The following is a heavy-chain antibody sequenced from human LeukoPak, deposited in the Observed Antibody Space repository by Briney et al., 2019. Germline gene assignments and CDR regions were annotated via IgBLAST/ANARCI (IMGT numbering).Heavy chain of an antibody. J-gene: IGHJ4*02. Sequence: SETLSLNCTVSGGSISSYCWSWIRQPAGKGLEWIGRVYTSGSTNYNPSLKSRVTMSVDTSKNQFSLKLSSVTAADTAVYYCARDPFNWSYFDYWGQGTLVTVSS. CDR2: VYTSGST. CDR1: GGSISSYC. CDR3: ARDPFNWSYFDY. D-gene: IGHD1-20*01. V-gene: IGHV4-4*07.